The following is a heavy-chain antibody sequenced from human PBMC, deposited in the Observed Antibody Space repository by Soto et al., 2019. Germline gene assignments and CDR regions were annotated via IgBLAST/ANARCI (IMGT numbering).Heavy chain of an antibody. D-gene: IGHD5-18*01. CDR1: GAALSSGGYF. Sequence: SETLSLTCTVSGAALSSGGYFYTWVRQPPGKGLEWLGYIYYSGGTNYNPSLKSRVTISVDTSKNQFSLKLNSVTASDTAVYYCARGGYSSASTSFYFDYWGQGTLVTVSS. V-gene: IGHV4-61*08. CDR2: IYYSGGT. J-gene: IGHJ4*02. CDR3: ARGGYSSASTSFYFDY.